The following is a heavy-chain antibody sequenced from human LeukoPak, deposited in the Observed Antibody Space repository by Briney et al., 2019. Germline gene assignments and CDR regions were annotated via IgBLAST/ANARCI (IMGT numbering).Heavy chain of an antibody. D-gene: IGHD6-13*01. Sequence: GGSLRLSCAASGFTFSSYSMNWVRQAPGKGLEWVSAISGSGGSTYYADSVKGRFTISRDNSKNTLYLQMNSLRAEDTAVYYCAKGPSSIAAAGNRWGQGTLVTVSS. V-gene: IGHV3-23*01. CDR1: GFTFSSYS. CDR2: ISGSGGST. J-gene: IGHJ5*02. CDR3: AKGPSSIAAAGNR.